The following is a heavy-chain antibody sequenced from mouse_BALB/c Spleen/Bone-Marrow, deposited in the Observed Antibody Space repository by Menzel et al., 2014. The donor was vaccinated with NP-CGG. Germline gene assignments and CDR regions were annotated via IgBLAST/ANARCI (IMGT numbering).Heavy chain of an antibody. D-gene: IGHD2-1*01. V-gene: IGHV1-15*01. CDR3: TREGYGNSCYFDY. CDR1: GYTFTDYE. Sequence: QVQLQQSGAELVRPGASVTLSCKASGYTFTDYEMHWVKQTPVHGLEWIGAIDPETGGTAYNQKFKGKATLTADKSSSTAYMELRSLTSEDYAVYYCTREGYGNSCYFDYWGQGSTLTVSS. CDR2: IDPETGGT. J-gene: IGHJ2*01.